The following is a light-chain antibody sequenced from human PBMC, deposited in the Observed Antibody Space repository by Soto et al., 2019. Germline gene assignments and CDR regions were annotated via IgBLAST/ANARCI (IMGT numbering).Light chain of an antibody. V-gene: IGKV3-20*01. CDR2: GGS. CDR3: QQYYSSRT. Sequence: EIVLTQSPGTVSFSPGERATLSCRASQSVGSRWLAWYQQKPGQAPRVLSDGGSNRATGIPDRFSGSGSGTDFTLTISRLEPEDFAVYYCQQYYSSRTFGQGTKVDMK. CDR1: QSVGSRW. J-gene: IGKJ1*01.